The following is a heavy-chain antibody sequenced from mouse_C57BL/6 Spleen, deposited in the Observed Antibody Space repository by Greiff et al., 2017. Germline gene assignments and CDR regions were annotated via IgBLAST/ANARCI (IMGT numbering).Heavy chain of an antibody. CDR1: GYTFTGYW. Sequence: QVQLQQSGAELMKPGASVKLSCKATGYTFTGYWIEWVKQRPGHGLEWIGEILPGSGSTNYNENFKGKATFTADTSSNTAYMQLSSLTTEDAAIYDCARGELKVFTWFAYWGQGTLVTVSA. J-gene: IGHJ3*01. V-gene: IGHV1-9*01. CDR3: ARGELKVFTWFAY. CDR2: ILPGSGST.